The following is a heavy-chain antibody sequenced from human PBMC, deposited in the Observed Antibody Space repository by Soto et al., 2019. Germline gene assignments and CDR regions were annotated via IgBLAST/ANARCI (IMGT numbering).Heavy chain of an antibody. CDR2: IIPIFGTA. J-gene: IGHJ3*02. V-gene: IGHV1-69*13. D-gene: IGHD6-19*01. CDR3: ARDSSPLYIAVADDAFDI. CDR1: GGTFSSYA. Sequence: SVKVSCKASGGTFSSYAISWVRQAPGQGLEWMGGIIPIFGTANYAQKFQGRVTITADESTSTAYMELSSLRSEDTAVYYCARDSSPLYIAVADDAFDIWGKGIIGTVS.